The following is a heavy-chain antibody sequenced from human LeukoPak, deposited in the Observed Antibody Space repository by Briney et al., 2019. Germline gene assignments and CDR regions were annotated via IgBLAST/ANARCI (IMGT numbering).Heavy chain of an antibody. D-gene: IGHD2-2*01. V-gene: IGHV1-2*02. CDR2: INPNSGGA. Sequence: ASMKVSCKASGYTFTGYYIHWVRQAPGQGLEWMGWINPNSGGANSAQRFQGRVTLTRDTSITTAYMELSRLRSDDTAVYYCASGYCSSTSCYRTSDYWGQGTLVTVSS. J-gene: IGHJ4*02. CDR3: ASGYCSSTSCYRTSDY. CDR1: GYTFTGYY.